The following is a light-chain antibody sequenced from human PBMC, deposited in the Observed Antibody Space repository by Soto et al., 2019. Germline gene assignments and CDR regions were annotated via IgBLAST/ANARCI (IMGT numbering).Light chain of an antibody. CDR3: QQRRT. J-gene: IGKJ2*01. V-gene: IGKV3-11*01. CDR1: QSVSNY. Sequence: EIVLTQSPATLSLSPGERATLSCRASQSVSNYLAWYQKKPGQAPRLLIYDASNRATGIPARFSGIGSGTDFTLTISSLELEDFAVYYCQQRRTFGQGTKVEIK. CDR2: DAS.